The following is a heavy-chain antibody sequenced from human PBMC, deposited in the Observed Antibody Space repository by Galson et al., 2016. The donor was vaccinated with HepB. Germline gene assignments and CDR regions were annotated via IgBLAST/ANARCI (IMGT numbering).Heavy chain of an antibody. Sequence: SLRLSCAASGFTFSSYAMIWARQAPGKGLEWLSVITDSGDNSFHAVSVRGRFTISRDNSKNTLYLQMNSLRVEDTAVYYCAKGTLPYCSGGTCYPLDYCGQGTLVTVSS. CDR2: ITDSGDNS. D-gene: IGHD2-15*01. CDR1: GFTFSSYA. V-gene: IGHV3-23*01. J-gene: IGHJ4*02. CDR3: AKGTLPYCSGGTCYPLDY.